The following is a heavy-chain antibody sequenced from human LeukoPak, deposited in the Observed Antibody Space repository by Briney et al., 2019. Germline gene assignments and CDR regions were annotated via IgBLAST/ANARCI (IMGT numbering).Heavy chain of an antibody. J-gene: IGHJ4*02. D-gene: IGHD6-13*01. V-gene: IGHV1-8*01. Sequence: ASVKVSCKASGYTFTSYDINWVRHATGQGLEWMGCMNPNSGNTGYAQKFQGRVTMTRNTSISTAYMELSSLRSEDTAVYYCARGLDHRYSSSWYPPDYWGQGTLVTVSS. CDR1: GYTFTSYD. CDR2: MNPNSGNT. CDR3: ARGLDHRYSSSWYPPDY.